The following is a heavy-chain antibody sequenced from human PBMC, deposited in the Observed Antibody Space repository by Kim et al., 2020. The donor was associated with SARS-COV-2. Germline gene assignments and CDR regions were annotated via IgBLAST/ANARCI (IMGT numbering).Heavy chain of an antibody. Sequence: RFQGRVTITADKSTSTAYMELSSLRSEDTAVYYCARVVAVAGTLVGWFDPWGQGTLVTVSS. CDR3: ARVVAVAGTLVGWFDP. V-gene: IGHV1-69*04. D-gene: IGHD6-19*01. J-gene: IGHJ5*02.